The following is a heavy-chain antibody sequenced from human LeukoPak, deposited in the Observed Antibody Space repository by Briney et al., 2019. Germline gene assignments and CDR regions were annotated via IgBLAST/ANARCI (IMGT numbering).Heavy chain of an antibody. Sequence: PSETLSLTCTVSGGSISSGGYYWSRIRQHPGKGLEWIGYIYYSGSTYYNPSLKSRVTISVDTSKNQFSLKLSSVTAADTAVYYCARDRTGSSYDFDYWGQGTLVTVSS. D-gene: IGHD6-13*01. V-gene: IGHV4-31*03. CDR3: ARDRTGSSYDFDY. J-gene: IGHJ4*02. CDR2: IYYSGST. CDR1: GGSISSGGYY.